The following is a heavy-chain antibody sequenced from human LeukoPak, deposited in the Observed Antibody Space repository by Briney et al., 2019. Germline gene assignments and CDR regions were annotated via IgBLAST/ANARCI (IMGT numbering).Heavy chain of an antibody. CDR1: GGSISSGGYY. V-gene: IGHV4-31*03. J-gene: IGHJ6*02. Sequence: SETLSLTCTVPGGSISSGGYYWSWIRQHPGKGLEWIGYIYYSGSTYYNPSLKSRVTISVDTSKNQFSLKLSSVTAADTAVYYCAKKSDYYGMDVWGQGTTDTVSS. CDR2: IYYSGST. CDR3: AKKSDYYGMDV.